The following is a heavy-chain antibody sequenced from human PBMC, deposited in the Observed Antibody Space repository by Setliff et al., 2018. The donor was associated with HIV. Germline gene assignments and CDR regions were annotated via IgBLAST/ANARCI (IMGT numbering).Heavy chain of an antibody. J-gene: IGHJ4*01. Sequence: SLTCTVSSGSISSGTYYWSWIRQYPGKGLEWIGYIDYSGSAFYNPSLKSRITISRDTSKNQFSLKMHSVTAADTAVYYCAREGKTALVTNYFDYWGHGKLVTVSA. CDR2: IDYSGSA. CDR1: SGSISSGTYY. D-gene: IGHD5-18*01. V-gene: IGHV4-31*03. CDR3: AREGKTALVTNYFDY.